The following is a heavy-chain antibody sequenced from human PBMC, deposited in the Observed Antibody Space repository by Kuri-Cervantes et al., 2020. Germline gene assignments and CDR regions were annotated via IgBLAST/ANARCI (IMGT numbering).Heavy chain of an antibody. V-gene: IGHV4-61*02. J-gene: IGHJ3*02. CDR1: GGSISSGSYY. Sequence: TLSPTCTVSGGSISSGSYYWSWIRQPAGKGLEWIRRIDTSGSTHYNPCRKSRVTISVATSKNKFSLKRSSVAAADTAVYSCARYYPGSSWNDAFDIWGQGTMVTVSS. CDR2: IDTSGST. CDR3: ARYYPGSSWNDAFDI. D-gene: IGHD6-13*01.